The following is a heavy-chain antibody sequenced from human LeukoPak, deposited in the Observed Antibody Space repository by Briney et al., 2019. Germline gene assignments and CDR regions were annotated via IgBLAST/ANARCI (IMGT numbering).Heavy chain of an antibody. CDR2: ISGSGGST. CDR1: GFTFSSYA. CDR3: AKEQREATVIPLGW. Sequence: GGSLRLSCAASGFTFSSYAMSWVRQAPGKGLECVSAISGSGGSTYYADSVKGRFTISRDNSKNTLYLQMNSLRAEDTAVYYCAKEQREATVIPLGWWGQGTLVTVSS. V-gene: IGHV3-23*01. D-gene: IGHD4-17*01. J-gene: IGHJ4*02.